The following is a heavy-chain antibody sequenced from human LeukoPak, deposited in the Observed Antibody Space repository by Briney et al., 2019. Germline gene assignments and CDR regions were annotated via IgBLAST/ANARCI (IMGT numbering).Heavy chain of an antibody. CDR1: GFTFSSSW. CDR3: ARGGGSGSYGEGFDY. CDR2: IKPDGSDK. V-gene: IGHV3-7*03. Sequence: GGSLRLSCAASGFTFSSSWMTWVRQAPGKGLEWVAIIKPDGSDKYYVDSVKGRFTISRDNAKNSLYLQMNSLRAEDTAVYYCARGGGSGSYGEGFDYWGQGTLVTVSS. J-gene: IGHJ4*02. D-gene: IGHD1-26*01.